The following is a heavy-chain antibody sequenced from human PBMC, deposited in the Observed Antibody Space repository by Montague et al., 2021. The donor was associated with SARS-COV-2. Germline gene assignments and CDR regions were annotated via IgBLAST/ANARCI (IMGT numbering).Heavy chain of an antibody. Sequence: SETLSLTCAVYGGSFSGYYWSWIRQPPGKGLEWIGEINHSGSTNYNPSLKSRVTISVDTSKNQFSLKLSSVTAADTAVYYCARGRTVTTFYYYYYYGMDVWGQRTTVTVSS. D-gene: IGHD4-17*01. CDR1: GGSFSGYY. CDR3: ARGRTVTTFYYYYYYGMDV. V-gene: IGHV4-34*01. J-gene: IGHJ6*02. CDR2: INHSGST.